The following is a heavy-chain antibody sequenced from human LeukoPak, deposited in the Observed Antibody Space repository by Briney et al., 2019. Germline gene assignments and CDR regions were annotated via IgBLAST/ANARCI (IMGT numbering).Heavy chain of an antibody. CDR1: GGSISSSSYY. V-gene: IGHV4-39*01. CDR2: IYYSGST. Sequence: PSETLSLTCTVSGGSISSSSYYWGWIRQPPGKGLEWIGSIYYSGSTYYNPSLKSRVPISVDTSKNQFSLKLSSVTAADTAVYYCARHEDSPDESYFDYWGQGTLVTVSS. D-gene: IGHD2-15*01. J-gene: IGHJ4*02. CDR3: ARHEDSPDESYFDY.